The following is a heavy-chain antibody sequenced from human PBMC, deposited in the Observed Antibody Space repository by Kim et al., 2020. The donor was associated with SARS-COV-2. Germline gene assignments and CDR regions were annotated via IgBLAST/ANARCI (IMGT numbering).Heavy chain of an antibody. Sequence: GGSLRLSCAASGFTFSSYAMSWVRQAPGKGLEWVSVIYSGGSSTYYADSVKGRFTISRDNSKNTLYLQMNSLRAEDTAVYYCAKDSTIAVAGTVDDTFDIWGQGTMVTVSS. J-gene: IGHJ3*02. V-gene: IGHV3-23*03. D-gene: IGHD6-19*01. CDR1: GFTFSSYA. CDR2: IYSGGSST. CDR3: AKDSTIAVAGTVDDTFDI.